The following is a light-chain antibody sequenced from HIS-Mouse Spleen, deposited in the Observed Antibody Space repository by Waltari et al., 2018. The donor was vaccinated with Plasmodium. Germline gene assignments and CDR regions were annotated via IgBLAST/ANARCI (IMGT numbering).Light chain of an antibody. CDR3: AAWDDSLNGVV. J-gene: IGLJ2*01. CDR1: ISAIGSNP. Sequence: QSVLTQPPSASGTPGQRVTIPCSGRISAIGSNPVNWYQQLPGTAPKLLIYSNNQRPSGVPDRFSGSKSGTSASLAISGLQSEDEADYYCAAWDDSLNGVVFAGGTKLTVL. CDR2: SNN. V-gene: IGLV1-44*01.